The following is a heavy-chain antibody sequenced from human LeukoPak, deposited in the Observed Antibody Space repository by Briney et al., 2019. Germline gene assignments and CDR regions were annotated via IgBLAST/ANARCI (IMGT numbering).Heavy chain of an antibody. CDR1: VYSFTHYH. CDR3: AREFPLGRNLDY. CDR2: INPNSAGT. D-gene: IGHD1-14*01. V-gene: IGHV1-2*02. J-gene: IGHJ4*02. Sequence: GASLRLSSTPSVYSFTHYHLHWVRQAPGQGLGWMGWINPNSAGTTYAPKSHGRVTMTRVTSLTTASMELSRLRSDDTAVFYCAREFPLGRNLDYWGQGTLVSVSS.